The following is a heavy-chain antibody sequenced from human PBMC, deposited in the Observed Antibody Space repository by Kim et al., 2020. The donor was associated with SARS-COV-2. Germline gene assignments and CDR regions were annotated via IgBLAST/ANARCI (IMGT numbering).Heavy chain of an antibody. D-gene: IGHD3-9*01. CDR1: GYSFTSYW. V-gene: IGHV5-51*01. J-gene: IGHJ6*02. CDR2: IYPGDSDT. CDR3: ARHVYYDILTGFSTYGMDV. Sequence: GESLKISCKGSGYSFTSYWIGWVRQMPGKGLEWMGIIYPGDSDTRYSPSFQGQVTISADKSISTAYLQWSSLKASDTAMYYCARHVYYDILTGFSTYGMDVWGQGTTVTVS.